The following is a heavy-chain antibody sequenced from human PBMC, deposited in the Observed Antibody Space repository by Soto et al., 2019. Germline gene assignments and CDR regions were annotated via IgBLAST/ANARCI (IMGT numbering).Heavy chain of an antibody. J-gene: IGHJ4*02. V-gene: IGHV3-74*01. D-gene: IGHD3-10*01. CDR1: EFSLRNYW. CDR3: TRAVVGRSGEFDC. Sequence: PGGSLRLSCEASEFSLRNYWMHWVRQAPGKGLEWVSRISNDGTTTNYADSVKGRFTISRDNAKNTLYLQMHSLRADDTAVYYCTRAVVGRSGEFDCWGQGTMVTVFS. CDR2: ISNDGTTT.